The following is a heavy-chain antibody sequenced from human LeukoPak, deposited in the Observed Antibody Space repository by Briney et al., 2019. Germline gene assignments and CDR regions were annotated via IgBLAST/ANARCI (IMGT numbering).Heavy chain of an antibody. CDR3: ARDTLKYYYDSSGCFDL. CDR1: GGSISSYY. J-gene: IGHJ2*01. Sequence: SETLSLTCTVSGGSISSYYWSWIRQPAGKGLEWIGRIYTSGSTNYNPSLKSRVTMSVDTSMNQFSLKLSSVTAADTAVYYCARDTLKYYYDSSGCFDLWGRGTLVTVS. CDR2: IYTSGST. D-gene: IGHD3-22*01. V-gene: IGHV4-4*07.